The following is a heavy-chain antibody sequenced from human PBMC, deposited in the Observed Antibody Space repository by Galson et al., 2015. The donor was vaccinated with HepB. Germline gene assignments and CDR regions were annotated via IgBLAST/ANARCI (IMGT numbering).Heavy chain of an antibody. CDR3: ARDRVKVYSSGWYGPYYYGMDV. Sequence: ETLSLTCTVSGGSISSYYWSWIRQPPGKGLEWIGYIYYSGSTNYNPSLKSRVTISVDTSKNQFSLKLSSVTAADTAVYYCARDRVKVYSSGWYGPYYYGMDVWGQGTTVTVSS. V-gene: IGHV4-59*01. CDR1: GGSISSYY. CDR2: IYYSGST. D-gene: IGHD6-19*01. J-gene: IGHJ6*02.